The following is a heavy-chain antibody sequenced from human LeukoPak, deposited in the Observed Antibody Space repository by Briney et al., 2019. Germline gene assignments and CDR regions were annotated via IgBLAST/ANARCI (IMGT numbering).Heavy chain of an antibody. CDR3: AKVREDRYYNSRGFYLDY. Sequence: GGSLRLSCAASGFTFSSYGMHWVRQAPGKGLEWVAAISYDGSGKYYTDSMKGRFTISRVNSENTLYLQMNSLRSEDTAIYYCAKVREDRYYNSRGFYLDYWGQGTPVTASS. CDR2: ISYDGSGK. V-gene: IGHV3-30*18. J-gene: IGHJ4*02. D-gene: IGHD3-22*01. CDR1: GFTFSSYG.